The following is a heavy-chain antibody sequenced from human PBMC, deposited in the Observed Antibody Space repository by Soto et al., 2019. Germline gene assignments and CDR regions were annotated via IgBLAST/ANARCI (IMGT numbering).Heavy chain of an antibody. J-gene: IGHJ4*02. CDR2: ISSSSSYI. Sequence: GGSLRLSCAASGFTFSSYSMNWVRQAPGKGLEWVSSISSSSSYIYYADSVKGRFTISRDNAKNSLYLQMNSLRAEDTAVYYCARQNVDIVATSGGPGYWGQGTLVTVSS. CDR3: ARQNVDIVATSGGPGY. V-gene: IGHV3-21*01. CDR1: GFTFSSYS. D-gene: IGHD5-12*01.